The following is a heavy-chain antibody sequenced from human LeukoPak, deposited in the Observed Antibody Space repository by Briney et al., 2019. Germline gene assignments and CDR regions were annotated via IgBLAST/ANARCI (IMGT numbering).Heavy chain of an antibody. J-gene: IGHJ4*02. D-gene: IGHD3-22*01. CDR1: GFTFSSYE. Sequence: GGSLRLSCAASGFTFSSYEMNWVRQAPGKGPEWVSYISSSGSTIYYADSVKGRFTISRDNAKNSLYLQMNSLRAEDTAVYYCARGAFVYDSSGYWYDYWGQGTLVTVSS. CDR3: ARGAFVYDSSGYWYDY. V-gene: IGHV3-48*03. CDR2: ISSSGSTI.